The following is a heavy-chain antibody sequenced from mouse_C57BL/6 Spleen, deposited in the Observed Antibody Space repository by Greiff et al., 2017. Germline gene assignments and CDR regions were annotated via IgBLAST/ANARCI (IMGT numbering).Heavy chain of an antibody. CDR2: ISSGSSTI. D-gene: IGHD1-1*01. J-gene: IGHJ4*01. Sequence: EVQLVESGGGLVKPGGSLKLSCAASGFTFSDYGMHWVRQAPEKGLEWVAYISSGSSTIYYADTVKGRFTISRDNAKNTLFLQMTSLRSEDTAMYYCARTPLITTVGSHYAMDYWGQGTSVTVAS. V-gene: IGHV5-17*01. CDR1: GFTFSDYG. CDR3: ARTPLITTVGSHYAMDY.